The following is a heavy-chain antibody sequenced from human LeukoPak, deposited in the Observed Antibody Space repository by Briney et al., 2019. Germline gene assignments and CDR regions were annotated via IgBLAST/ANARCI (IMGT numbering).Heavy chain of an antibody. CDR1: GGSISSGGYY. D-gene: IGHD3-22*01. CDR2: IYYSGST. V-gene: IGHV4-31*03. CDR3: ARAIFDSSGYYYHFDY. J-gene: IGHJ4*02. Sequence: PSQTLSLTCTVSGGSISSGGYYWRWIRQHPGKGLEWIGYIYYSGSTSYNPSLKSRVTISVDTSKNQFSLKLSSVTAADTAVYYCARAIFDSSGYYYHFDYWGQGTLVTVSS.